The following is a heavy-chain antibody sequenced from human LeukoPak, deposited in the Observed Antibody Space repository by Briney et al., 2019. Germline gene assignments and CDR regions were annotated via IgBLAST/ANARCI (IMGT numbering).Heavy chain of an antibody. J-gene: IGHJ4*02. CDR1: GGSISSSSSY. CDR2: IYYSGST. Sequence: SETLSLTCTVSGGSISSSSSYWGWIRQPPGKGLEWIGSIYYSGSTYYNPSLKSRVTISVDTSKNQFSLKLSSVTAADTAVYYCARDKGEYYDSSGYLDYWGQGTLVTVSS. CDR3: ARDKGEYYDSSGYLDY. V-gene: IGHV4-39*01. D-gene: IGHD3-22*01.